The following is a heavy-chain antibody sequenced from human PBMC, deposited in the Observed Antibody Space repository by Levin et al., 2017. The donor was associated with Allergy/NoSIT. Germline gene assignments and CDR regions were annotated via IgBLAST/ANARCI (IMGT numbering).Heavy chain of an antibody. CDR2: IYYSGST. CDR3: ACHYYDSSGPIDY. V-gene: IGHV4-39*01. D-gene: IGHD3-22*01. CDR1: GGSIRSSSYY. Sequence: SQTLSLTCTVSGGSIRSSSYYWGWLRQPPGKGLEWIGSIYYSGSTYYNPSLKSRVTISVDTSKNQFSLKLSSVTAADTAVYYCACHYYDSSGPIDYWGQGTLVTVSS. J-gene: IGHJ4*02.